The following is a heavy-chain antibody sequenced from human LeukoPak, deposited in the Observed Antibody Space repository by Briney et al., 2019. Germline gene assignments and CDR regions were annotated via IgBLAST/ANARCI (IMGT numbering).Heavy chain of an antibody. CDR2: IIHSGGT. J-gene: IGHJ5*02. CDR1: GGSFNGYS. CDR3: ARGPLAFRRVAGIFS. V-gene: IGHV4-34*01. Sequence: SETLSLTCAVSGGSFNGYSYTWIRQPPGKGLEWIGEIIHSGGTSYNPSLKSRLTISVDTSRKQFSLKLTAVTAADTALYFCARGPLAFRRVAGIFSWGRGTQVTVSS. D-gene: IGHD6-19*01.